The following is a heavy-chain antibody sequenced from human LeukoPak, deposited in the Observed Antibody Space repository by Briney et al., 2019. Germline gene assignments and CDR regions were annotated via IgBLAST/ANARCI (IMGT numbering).Heavy chain of an antibody. J-gene: IGHJ4*02. D-gene: IGHD3-22*01. CDR2: IYYSGST. CDR3: ARAANTRYYYDSSGYYSTPFDY. CDR1: GGSISSYY. V-gene: IGHV4-59*01. Sequence: SETLSLTCTVSGGSISSYYWSWIRQPPGKGLEWIGYIYYSGSTNYNPSLKSRVTISVDSSKNQVYLKLSSVTAADTAVYYCARAANTRYYYDSSGYYSTPFDYWGQGTLVTVSS.